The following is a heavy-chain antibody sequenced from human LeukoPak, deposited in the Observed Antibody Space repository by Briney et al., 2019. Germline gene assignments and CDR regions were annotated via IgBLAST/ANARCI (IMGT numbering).Heavy chain of an antibody. V-gene: IGHV3-30-3*01. CDR2: ISYDGSNK. CDR3: ARWGVYCSGGSCGLDY. CDR1: GFTFSSYA. J-gene: IGHJ4*02. Sequence: PGGSLRLSCAASGFTFSSYAMHWVRQAPGKGLEWVAVISYDGSNKYYADSVKGRFTISRDNSKNTLYLQMNSLRAEDTAVYYCARWGVYCSGGSCGLDYWGQGTLVTVSS. D-gene: IGHD2-15*01.